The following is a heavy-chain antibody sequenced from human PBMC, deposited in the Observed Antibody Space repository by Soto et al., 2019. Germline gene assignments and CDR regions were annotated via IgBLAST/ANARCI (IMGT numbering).Heavy chain of an antibody. Sequence: EVQLVESGGGLVQPGGSLRLSCAASGFTFSNYSMNWVRQAPGKRLEWVSYISSSSSTIYYADAVKGRFTISRDNAKNPLDLPMNRLRDEDTAVYYCAREPTYDYDNGGWYVVDFWGQATVVTAPS. D-gene: IGHD3-16*01. CDR2: ISSSSSTI. J-gene: IGHJ4*02. CDR3: AREPTYDYDNGGWYVVDF. CDR1: GFTFSNYS. V-gene: IGHV3-48*02.